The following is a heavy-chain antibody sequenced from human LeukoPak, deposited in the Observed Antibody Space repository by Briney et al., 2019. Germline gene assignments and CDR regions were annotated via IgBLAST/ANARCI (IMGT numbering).Heavy chain of an antibody. CDR3: ARAYQPLGGLSFPDY. V-gene: IGHV7-4-1*02. D-gene: IGHD3-16*02. CDR1: GYTFTSYA. CDR2: INPNTGSP. J-gene: IGHJ4*02. Sequence: ASVKVSCKASGYTFTSYALNWVRQAPGQGLEWVGWINPNTGSPTYAQGFTGRFVFSLDTSVSTAYLQISSLKAEDTAVYYCARAYQPLGGLSFPDYWGQGTLVTVSS.